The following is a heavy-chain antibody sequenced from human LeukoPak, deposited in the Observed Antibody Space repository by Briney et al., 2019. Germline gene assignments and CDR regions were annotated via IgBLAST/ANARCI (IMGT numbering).Heavy chain of an antibody. CDR2: IYSGGST. CDR3: VAYYDILTGYKY. D-gene: IGHD3-9*01. J-gene: IGHJ4*02. CDR1: GFTVSTYY. V-gene: IGHV3-66*01. Sequence: GGSLRLSCAVSGFTVSTYYMSWVRQVPGKGLEWVSVIYSGGSTCYADSVKGRFTISRDNSKNTLYLQMNSLRAEDTAVYYCVAYYDILTGYKYWGQGTLVTVSS.